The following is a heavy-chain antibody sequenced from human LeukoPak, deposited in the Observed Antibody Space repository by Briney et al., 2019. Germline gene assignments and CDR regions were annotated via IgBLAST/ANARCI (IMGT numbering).Heavy chain of an antibody. J-gene: IGHJ4*02. D-gene: IGHD1-26*01. CDR2: IYPGDSDT. CDR1: GYSFTSHW. V-gene: IGHV5-51*01. CDR3: ARRGGLVGATHYFDY. Sequence: GESLKISCKGSGYSFTSHWIGWVRQVPGKGLEWMGIIYPGDSDTRYSPSFQGQVTISADKSISTAYLQWSSLKASDTAMYYCARRGGLVGATHYFDYWGQGTLVTVSS.